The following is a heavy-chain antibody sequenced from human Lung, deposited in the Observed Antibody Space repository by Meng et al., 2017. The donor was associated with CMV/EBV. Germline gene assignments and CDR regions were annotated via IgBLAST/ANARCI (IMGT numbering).Heavy chain of an antibody. CDR1: RYSISSGYY. V-gene: IGHV4-38-2*02. CDR2: IYHSGST. CDR3: ARDGRYCTNGVCSYDAFDI. J-gene: IGHJ3*02. D-gene: IGHD2-8*01. Sequence: SXTXSLXCTVSRYSISSGYYWGWIRQRPGKGLEWIGSIYHSGSTYYNPSLKSRVTISVDTSKNQFSLKLTSVTAADTAVYYCARDGRYCTNGVCSYDAFDIXGQGXMVTVSS.